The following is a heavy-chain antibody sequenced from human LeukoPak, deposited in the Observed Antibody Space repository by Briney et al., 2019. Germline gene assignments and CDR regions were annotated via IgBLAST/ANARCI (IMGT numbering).Heavy chain of an antibody. J-gene: IGHJ4*02. D-gene: IGHD4-11*01. CDR2: ISSSSSYI. Sequence: GGSLRLSCAASGFTFSSYSMNWVRQAPGKGLEWVSSISSSSSYIYYADSMKGRFTISRDNAKNSLYLQMNSLRAEDTAVYYCARDRNNYGFDYWGQGTLVTVSS. CDR1: GFTFSSYS. CDR3: ARDRNNYGFDY. V-gene: IGHV3-21*01.